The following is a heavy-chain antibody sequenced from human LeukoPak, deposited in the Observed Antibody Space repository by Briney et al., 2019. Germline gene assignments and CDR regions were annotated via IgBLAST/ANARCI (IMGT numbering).Heavy chain of an antibody. D-gene: IGHD1-26*01. V-gene: IGHV1-2*02. CDR3: ARKPRGSYWVDY. Sequence: ASVKVSCKASGYTFTGYYMHWVRRAPGQGLEWMGWINPNSGGTNYAQKFQGRVTMTRDTSISTAYMELSRLRSDDTAVYYCARKPRGSYWVDYWGQGTLVTVSS. CDR1: GYTFTGYY. CDR2: INPNSGGT. J-gene: IGHJ4*02.